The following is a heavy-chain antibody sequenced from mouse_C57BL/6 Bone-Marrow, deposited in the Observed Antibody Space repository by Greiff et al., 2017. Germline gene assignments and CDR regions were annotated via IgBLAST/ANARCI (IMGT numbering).Heavy chain of an antibody. Sequence: QVQLQQSGAELARPGASVKLSCKASGYTFTSSGISWVKQRTGQGLEWIGEIYPRSGNTYYNQKFKGKATLTADKSSSTAYMELRSLTSEDSAVYFCARDGYYAMDYWGQGTSVTVSS. J-gene: IGHJ4*01. V-gene: IGHV1-81*01. CDR1: GYTFTSSG. CDR3: ARDGYYAMDY. CDR2: IYPRSGNT. D-gene: IGHD2-3*01.